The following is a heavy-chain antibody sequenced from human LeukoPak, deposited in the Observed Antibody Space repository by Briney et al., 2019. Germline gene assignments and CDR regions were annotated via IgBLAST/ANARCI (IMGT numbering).Heavy chain of an antibody. CDR3: ARLVGATYYFDY. V-gene: IGHV3-53*01. Sequence: GGSLRLSCAASGFTVSRNYMSWVRQAPGKGLEWVSVIYSGGSTYYADSVKGRFTISRDNSKNTLYLQMNSLRAEDTAVYYCARLVGATYYFDYWGQGTLVTVSS. D-gene: IGHD1-26*01. J-gene: IGHJ4*02. CDR1: GFTVSRNY. CDR2: IYSGGST.